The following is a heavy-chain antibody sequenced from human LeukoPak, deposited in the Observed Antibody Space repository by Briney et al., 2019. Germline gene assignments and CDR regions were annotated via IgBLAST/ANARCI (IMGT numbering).Heavy chain of an antibody. CDR1: GFTFNSYA. V-gene: IGHV3-30*04. Sequence: PGGSLRLSCAASGFTFNSYAMHWVRQAPGKGLEWVTDISYDGRQKYYADSVKGRFTISRDDSKKTLSVQMNSLRVEDTAVYYCVRETTGHFDSWGQGTLVTVSS. J-gene: IGHJ4*02. D-gene: IGHD2-8*02. CDR2: ISYDGRQK. CDR3: VRETTGHFDS.